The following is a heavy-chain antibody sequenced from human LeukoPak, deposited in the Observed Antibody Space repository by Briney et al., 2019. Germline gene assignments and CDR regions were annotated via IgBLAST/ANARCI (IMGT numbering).Heavy chain of an antibody. CDR1: GGSISSISYY. Sequence: SETLSLTCTISGGSISSISYYWGWIRQPPGKGLEWIGSIIYSGTTHYDPSLRSRITISVDTSKSQFSLRLTSVTAADTAVYYCARDFGDHRIDYWGREPWSPSPQ. CDR2: IIYSGTT. D-gene: IGHD4-17*01. V-gene: IGHV4-39*01. CDR3: ARDFGDHRIDY. J-gene: IGHJ4*02.